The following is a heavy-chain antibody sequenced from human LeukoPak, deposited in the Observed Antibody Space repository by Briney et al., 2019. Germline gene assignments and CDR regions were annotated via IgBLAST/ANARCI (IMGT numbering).Heavy chain of an antibody. CDR1: GGSFSGYY. CDR3: ARGEAAGSYYYGMDV. Sequence: SETLSLTCAVYGGSFSGYYWSWIRQPPGKGLERIGEINHSGSTNYNPSLKSRVTISVDTSKNQFSLKLSSVTAADTAVYYCARGEAAGSYYYGMDVWGQGTTVTVSS. D-gene: IGHD6-13*01. V-gene: IGHV4-34*01. CDR2: INHSGST. J-gene: IGHJ6*02.